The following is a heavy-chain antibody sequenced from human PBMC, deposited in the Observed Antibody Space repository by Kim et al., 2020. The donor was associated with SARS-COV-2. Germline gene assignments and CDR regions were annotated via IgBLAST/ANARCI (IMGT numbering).Heavy chain of an antibody. Sequence: VKGRFTISRDNSKNTLYRQMGSLGAEDMAVYYCASDSSGYYYVRGTAFDIWGQGTMVTVSS. CDR3: ASDSSGYYYVRGTAFDI. D-gene: IGHD3-22*01. V-gene: IGHV3-64*01. J-gene: IGHJ3*02.